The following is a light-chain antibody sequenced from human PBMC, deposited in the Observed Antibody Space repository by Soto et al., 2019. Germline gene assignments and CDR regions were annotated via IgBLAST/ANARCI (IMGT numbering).Light chain of an antibody. V-gene: IGKV3-20*01. CDR2: CAS. CDR3: QQYGSATKT. J-gene: IGKJ1*01. CDR1: QRRXSNF. Sequence: EIGLTQSPGTLSLSPGERATLSCKTSQRRXSNFLAWYRHKPGQAPRLPXACASSMATGSPDRLSGSGSVTDFTLPSSRLEPEEFAVYYCQQYGSATKTFGQGTKVDIK.